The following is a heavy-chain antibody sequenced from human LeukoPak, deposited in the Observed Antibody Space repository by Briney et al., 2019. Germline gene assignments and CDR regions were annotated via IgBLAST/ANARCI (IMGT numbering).Heavy chain of an antibody. D-gene: IGHD5-12*01. CDR3: ARHIGGESGYDHFDY. Sequence: SETLSLTCTVSGGSIDSSSYYWGWIRQPPGKGLEGIGSIYYSGCHYHNPPLKSRVTISVDTSKNQFSLKLKSVTAADTSVYYCARHIGGESGYDHFDYWGQGTLVTVSS. V-gene: IGHV4-39*01. CDR1: GGSIDSSSYY. CDR2: IYYSGCH. J-gene: IGHJ4*02.